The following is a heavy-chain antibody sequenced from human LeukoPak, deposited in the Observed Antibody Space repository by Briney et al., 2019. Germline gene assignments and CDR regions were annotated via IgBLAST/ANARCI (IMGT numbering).Heavy chain of an antibody. V-gene: IGHV1-18*01. J-gene: IGHJ6*02. CDR3: ARAGSGWPLYYYYYGMDV. CDR2: ISAYNGNT. Sequence: GASVKVSCKASGYTFTSYGISWVRQAPGQGLEWMGWISAYNGNTNYAQKLQGRVTMTTDTSTSTAYMELRSLRSDDTAVYYCARAGSGWPLYYYYYGMDVWGQRTTVTVSS. D-gene: IGHD6-19*01. CDR1: GYTFTSYG.